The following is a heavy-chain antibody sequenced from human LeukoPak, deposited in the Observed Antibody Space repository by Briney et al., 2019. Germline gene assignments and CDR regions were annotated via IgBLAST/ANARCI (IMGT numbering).Heavy chain of an antibody. CDR3: ASSFTYYYDSSGRRPFDY. D-gene: IGHD3-22*01. Sequence: SETLSLTCAVYGGSFSGYYWSWIRQPPGKGLEWIREINHSGSTNYNPSLKSRVTISVDTSKNQFSLKLSSVTAADTAVYYCASSFTYYYDSSGRRPFDYWGQGTLVTVSS. J-gene: IGHJ4*02. V-gene: IGHV4-34*01. CDR1: GGSFSGYY. CDR2: INHSGST.